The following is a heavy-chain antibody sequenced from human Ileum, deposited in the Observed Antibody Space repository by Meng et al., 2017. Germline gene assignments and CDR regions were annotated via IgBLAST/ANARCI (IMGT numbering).Heavy chain of an antibody. V-gene: IGHV4-4*02. CDR3: ARHGGYSQDF. D-gene: IGHD4-23*01. Sequence: QVQLQGCGPGLVRPSGTLSLTCAVSSGSISSNTYWSWVRQPPGKGLEWIGQISHSGSAYYNPSLKSRVTMSVDKSKSQFSLMLTSVTAADTAIYYCARHGGYSQDFWGQGTLVTVSS. CDR1: SGSISSNTY. CDR2: ISHSGSA. J-gene: IGHJ4*02.